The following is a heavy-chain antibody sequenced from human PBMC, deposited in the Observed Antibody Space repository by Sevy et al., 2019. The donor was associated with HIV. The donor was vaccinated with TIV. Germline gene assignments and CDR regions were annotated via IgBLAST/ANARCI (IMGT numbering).Heavy chain of an antibody. V-gene: IGHV3-48*01. Sequence: VGSLRLSCAASGFTFSSYSMNWVRQAPGKGLEWVSYISSSSSTIYYADSVKGRFTISRDNAKNSLYLQMNSLRAEDTAVYYCARDRDNWNTEVWFDPWGQGTLVTVSS. CDR3: ARDRDNWNTEVWFDP. CDR1: GFTFSSYS. CDR2: ISSSSSTI. J-gene: IGHJ5*02. D-gene: IGHD1-20*01.